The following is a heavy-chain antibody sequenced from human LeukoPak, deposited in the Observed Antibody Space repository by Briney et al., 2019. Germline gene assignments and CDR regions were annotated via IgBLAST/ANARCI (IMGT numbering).Heavy chain of an antibody. J-gene: IGHJ6*03. V-gene: IGHV1-8*01. D-gene: IGHD6-19*01. CDR2: MNPNSGNK. CDR1: GYSFTNFD. CDR3: ARGPQWRGDYYYMDV. Sequence: GASVKVSCKASGYSFTNFDINWVRQATGQGLEWMGWMNPNSGNKGYAQQFQGRVSMTMNTSITPAYMELSSLRSEDTAVYYCARGPQWRGDYYYMDVWGRGTTVTVSS.